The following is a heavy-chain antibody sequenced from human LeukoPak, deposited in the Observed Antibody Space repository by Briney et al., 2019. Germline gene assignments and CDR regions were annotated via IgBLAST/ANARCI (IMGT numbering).Heavy chain of an antibody. V-gene: IGHV4-38-2*02. J-gene: IGHJ4*02. CDR1: GYSISSGYY. D-gene: IGHD5-12*01. CDR3: ARDYGGYGRFDF. Sequence: PSETLSLTCAVSGYSISSGYYWGWIRQPPGKGLEWIGSIYHSGSTYYNPSLKSRVTISVDTSKNQFSLKLNSVTAADTAVYYCARDYGGYGRFDFWGQGTLVTVSS. CDR2: IYHSGST.